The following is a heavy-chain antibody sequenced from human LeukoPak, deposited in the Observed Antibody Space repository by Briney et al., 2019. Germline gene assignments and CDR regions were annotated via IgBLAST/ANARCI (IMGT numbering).Heavy chain of an antibody. V-gene: IGHV3-23*01. CDR3: ARDDDSSGQLDY. D-gene: IGHD3-22*01. J-gene: IGHJ4*02. CDR2: ISGSGGST. CDR1: GFTFSNYA. Sequence: GGSLRLSYAASGFTFSNYAMSWVRQAPGKGLEWVSGISGSGGSTYFADSVKGRFTISRGNAKNSLYLQMNSLRAEDTAMYYCARDDDSSGQLDYWGQGTLVTVSS.